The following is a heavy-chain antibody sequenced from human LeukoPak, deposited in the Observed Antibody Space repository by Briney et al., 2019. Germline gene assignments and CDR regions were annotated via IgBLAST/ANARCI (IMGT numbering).Heavy chain of an antibody. J-gene: IGHJ4*02. Sequence: ASVKVSCKASGYTFTAYYIHWVRQAPGQGLEWMGIIRPSGGNTGYTQKFQGRVTMTRDVSTSTVYMELRSLRSEDTAVYYCAREPPDSYYFDYWGQGTLVTVSS. CDR3: AREPPDSYYFDY. V-gene: IGHV1-46*01. CDR2: IRPSGGNT. CDR1: GYTFTAYY.